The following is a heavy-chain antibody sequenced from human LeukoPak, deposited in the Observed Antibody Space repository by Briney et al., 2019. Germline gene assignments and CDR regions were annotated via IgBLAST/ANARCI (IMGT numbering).Heavy chain of an antibody. J-gene: IGHJ4*02. D-gene: IGHD2-15*01. V-gene: IGHV3-21*01. CDR1: GFTFSSYS. CDR3: ARGRDCSGSSCYRDY. Sequence: GGSLRLSCAASGFTFSSYSMNWVRQAPGKGLEWVSSISGISTYIYYADSVKGRFTISRDNARNSLYLQMNSLRAEDTAIYYCARGRDCSGSSCYRDYWGQGTLVTVSS. CDR2: ISGISTYI.